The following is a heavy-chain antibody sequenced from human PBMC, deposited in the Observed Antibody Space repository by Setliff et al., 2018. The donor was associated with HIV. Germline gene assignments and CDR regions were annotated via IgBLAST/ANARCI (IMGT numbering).Heavy chain of an antibody. CDR1: GFTFSNYG. Sequence: GESLKISCAASGFTFSNYGMHWVRQAPGKGLEWVASIRSDGSNKYYADSVTGRFTISRGDSKNTLYLQMNSLRAEDTAVYYCAKDKGQKYADYWGQGTMVTVSS. D-gene: IGHD3-10*01. CDR2: IRSDGSNK. CDR3: AKDKGQKYADY. J-gene: IGHJ4*02. V-gene: IGHV3-30*02.